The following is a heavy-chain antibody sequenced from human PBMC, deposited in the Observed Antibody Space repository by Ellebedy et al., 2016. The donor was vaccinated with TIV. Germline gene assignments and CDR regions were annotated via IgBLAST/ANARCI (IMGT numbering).Heavy chain of an antibody. CDR1: GFTVSSNY. CDR2: IYGGGTT. V-gene: IGHV3-66*04. Sequence: GGSLRLSXAASGFTVSSNYMSWVRQAPGKGLEWVSSIYGGGTTYFADSVKGRVAISRDNSKNTLFLQMNNLRAVDTAVYYCVGLGDPDGSGTYSLLDYWGQGTLVTVSS. J-gene: IGHJ4*02. D-gene: IGHD3-10*01. CDR3: VGLGDPDGSGTYSLLDY.